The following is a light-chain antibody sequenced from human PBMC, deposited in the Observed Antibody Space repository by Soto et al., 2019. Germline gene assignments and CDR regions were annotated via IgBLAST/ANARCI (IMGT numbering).Light chain of an antibody. V-gene: IGLV2-14*01. CDR1: TSDVGGYNS. CDR2: EVD. J-gene: IGLJ3*02. CDR3: SSYTARTTA. Sequence: QSALTQPASVSGSPGQSITISCTGITSDVGGYNSVSWYQQHPGKAPKLIIYEVDNRPSGLSNRFSGSKSGNTASLTISGLQDEDEDDYYCSSYTARTTAFGGGTKLTVL.